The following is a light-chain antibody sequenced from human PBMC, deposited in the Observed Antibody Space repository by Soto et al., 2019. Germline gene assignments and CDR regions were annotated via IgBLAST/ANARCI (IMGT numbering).Light chain of an antibody. CDR3: SSYVVSYNWV. Sequence: QSALTQPPSASGSPGQSVTISCTGTSRDVGAYDYVSWFQQHPGKAPKLIIYQVTKRPSGVPDRFSGSKSGNTASLTVSGLQAEDEADYFCSSYVVSYNWVFGGGTKVTVL. CDR1: SRDVGAYDY. J-gene: IGLJ3*02. CDR2: QVT. V-gene: IGLV2-8*01.